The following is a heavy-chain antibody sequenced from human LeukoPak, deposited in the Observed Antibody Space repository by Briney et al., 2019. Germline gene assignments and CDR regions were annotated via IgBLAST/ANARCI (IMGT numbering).Heavy chain of an antibody. CDR3: ARVGHPTVPNAGAFDI. CDR1: GGSISSSNW. V-gene: IGHV4-4*02. CDR2: IHHSGTT. Sequence: PSGTLSLTCVVSGGSISSSNWWSWVRQSPGKGLEWIGEIHHSGTTNYNPSFKSRIAISMDQSNNQFSMRLTSVTAADTAVYYCARVGHPTVPNAGAFDIWGQGTMVTVSS. D-gene: IGHD4-17*01. J-gene: IGHJ3*02.